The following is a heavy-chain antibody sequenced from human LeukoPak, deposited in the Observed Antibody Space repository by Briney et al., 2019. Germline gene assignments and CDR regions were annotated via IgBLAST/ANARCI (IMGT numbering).Heavy chain of an antibody. Sequence: ASVKVSCKASGGTFSSYAISWVRQAPGQGLEWMGRIIPILGIANYAQKFQGRVTITADKSTSTAYMELSSLRSEDTAVYYCASSNYYDSSGYYSDYWGQGTLVTVSS. V-gene: IGHV1-69*04. J-gene: IGHJ4*02. CDR3: ASSNYYDSSGYYSDY. D-gene: IGHD3-22*01. CDR1: GGTFSSYA. CDR2: IIPILGIA.